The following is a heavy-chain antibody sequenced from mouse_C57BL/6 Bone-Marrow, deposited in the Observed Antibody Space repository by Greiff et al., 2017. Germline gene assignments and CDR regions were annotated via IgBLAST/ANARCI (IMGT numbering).Heavy chain of an antibody. J-gene: IGHJ2*01. Sequence: EVQLVESGAELVRPGASVKLSCTASGFNINDDYMHWVKQRPEQGLEWIGWIDPVNGDPDYASTFQGKATITADTSSNTAYLQLSSLADEDTAVYCCAYYGSSYYWGKGTTLTVAS. D-gene: IGHD1-1*01. CDR2: IDPVNGDP. V-gene: IGHV14-4*01. CDR3: AYYGSSYY. CDR1: GFNINDDY.